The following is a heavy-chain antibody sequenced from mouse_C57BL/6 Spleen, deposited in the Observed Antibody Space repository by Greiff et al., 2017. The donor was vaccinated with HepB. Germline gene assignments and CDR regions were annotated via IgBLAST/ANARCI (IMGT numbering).Heavy chain of an antibody. D-gene: IGHD2-4*01. V-gene: IGHV5-17*01. CDR2: ISSGSSTI. CDR1: GFTFSDYG. CDR3: AREGLRYYYAMDY. J-gene: IGHJ4*01. Sequence: EVQLQESGGGLVKPGGSLKLSCAASGFTFSDYGMHWVRQAPEKGLEWVAYISSGSSTIYYADTVKGRFTISRDNAKNTLFLQMTSLRSEDTAMYYCAREGLRYYYAMDYWGQGTSVTVSS.